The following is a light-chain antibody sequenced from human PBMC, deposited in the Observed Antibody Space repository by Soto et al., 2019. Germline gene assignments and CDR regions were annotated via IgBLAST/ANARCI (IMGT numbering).Light chain of an antibody. CDR3: QQYNTWPRT. V-gene: IGKV3D-15*01. CDR2: GAP. Sequence: EIVMTQSPVTLSVPAGESAPLSCRASQSVSSTLAWFQQKPGQAPRLLIYGAPTRATGIPARFSGSGSGTDFTLTISSLQSEDFAVYYCQQYNTWPRTFGQGTKVDIK. J-gene: IGKJ1*01. CDR1: QSVSST.